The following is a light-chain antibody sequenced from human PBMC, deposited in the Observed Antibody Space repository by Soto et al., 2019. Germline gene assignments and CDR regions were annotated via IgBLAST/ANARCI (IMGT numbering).Light chain of an antibody. CDR1: QSVNSNY. V-gene: IGKV3-20*01. CDR2: GAS. J-gene: IGKJ1*01. CDR3: QQDDSTPPT. Sequence: EIVLTQSPGTLSLSPGDRATLSCRASQSVNSNYLAWYQRKPGQAPRLLIYGASNRATDIPYRFSASGSGKDFTLTITRLEAEDFAVYYCQQDDSTPPTFGQGTKVEVK.